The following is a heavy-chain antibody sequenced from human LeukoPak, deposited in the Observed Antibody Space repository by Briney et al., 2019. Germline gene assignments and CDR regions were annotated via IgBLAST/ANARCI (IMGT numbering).Heavy chain of an antibody. Sequence: GESLRLSCAASGFTFSSYAMSWVRQAPGKGLEWVSAISGSGGSTYYADSVKGRFTISRDNSKNTLYLQMNSLRAEDTAVYYCAKVVAAAGMSFDYWGQGTLVTVSS. V-gene: IGHV3-23*01. CDR1: GFTFSSYA. J-gene: IGHJ4*02. CDR3: AKVVAAAGMSFDY. D-gene: IGHD6-13*01. CDR2: ISGSGGST.